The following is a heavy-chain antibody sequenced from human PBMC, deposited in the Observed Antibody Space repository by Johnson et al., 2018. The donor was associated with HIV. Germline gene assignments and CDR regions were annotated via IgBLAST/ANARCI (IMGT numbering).Heavy chain of an antibody. Sequence: QVQVVESGGGLVQPGGSLILSCAASGFTFSSYGMHWVRQAPGKGLEWVAVIRYDGSNKYYADSVKGRLTISRDNAKNSLYLQMNSLRAEDTAVYYCARDLLSRAFDIWGQGTMVTVSS. J-gene: IGHJ3*02. CDR1: GFTFSSYG. V-gene: IGHV3-30*02. CDR3: ARDLLSRAFDI. CDR2: IRYDGSNK.